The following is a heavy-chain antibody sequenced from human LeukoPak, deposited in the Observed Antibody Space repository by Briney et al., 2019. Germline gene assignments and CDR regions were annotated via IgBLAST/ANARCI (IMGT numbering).Heavy chain of an antibody. CDR1: GGSISSYY. J-gene: IGHJ4*02. D-gene: IGHD2-15*01. V-gene: IGHV4-59*01. CDR3: ARDGVVVVAATYDY. Sequence: SETLSLTCTVSGGSISSYYWSWIRQPPGKGLEWIGYIYYSGSTNYNPSLKSRVTISVDASKNQFSLKLSSVTAADTAVYYCARDGVVVVAATYDYWGQGTLVTVSS. CDR2: IYYSGST.